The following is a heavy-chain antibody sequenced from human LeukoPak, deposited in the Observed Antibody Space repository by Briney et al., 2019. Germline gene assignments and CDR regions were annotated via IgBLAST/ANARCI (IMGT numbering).Heavy chain of an antibody. CDR1: GFTFGDYA. V-gene: IGHV3-49*04. CDR2: IRSKAYGGTT. J-gene: IGHJ4*02. D-gene: IGHD3-22*01. CDR3: TRDSYYYDSSGYYDRD. Sequence: GSLRLSCTASGFTFGDYAMSWVRQAPGKGLEWVGFIRSKAYGGTTEYAASVKGRFTISRDDSKSIAYLQMNSLKTEDTAVYYCTRDSYYYDSSGYYDRDWGQGTLVTVSS.